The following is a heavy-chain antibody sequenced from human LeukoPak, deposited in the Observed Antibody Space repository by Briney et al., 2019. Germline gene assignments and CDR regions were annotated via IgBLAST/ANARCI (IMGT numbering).Heavy chain of an antibody. D-gene: IGHD3-22*01. CDR3: ATSHNYYDSSGYYPFDY. V-gene: IGHV1-69*13. CDR1: GYSFTGYY. Sequence: EASVKVSCKASGYSFTGYYMHWVRQAPGQGLEWMGGIIPIFGTANYAQKFQGRVTITADESTSTAYMELSSLRSEDTAVYYCATSHNYYDSSGYYPFDYWGQGTLVTVSS. CDR2: IIPIFGTA. J-gene: IGHJ4*02.